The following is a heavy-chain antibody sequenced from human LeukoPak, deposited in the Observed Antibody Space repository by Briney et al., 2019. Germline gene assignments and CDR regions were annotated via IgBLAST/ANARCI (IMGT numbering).Heavy chain of an antibody. J-gene: IGHJ4*02. CDR1: GFTFSSYW. CDR2: VWYDGSSK. V-gene: IGHV3-33*08. Sequence: GGSLRLSCAASGFTFSSYWMNWVRQAPGKGLEWVAVVWYDGSSKYYADSVKGRFTISRDNSKNTVYLQMNSLRAEDTAVYYCARPSGTYPQYYFGDWGQGTLVTVSS. CDR3: ARPSGTYPQYYFGD.